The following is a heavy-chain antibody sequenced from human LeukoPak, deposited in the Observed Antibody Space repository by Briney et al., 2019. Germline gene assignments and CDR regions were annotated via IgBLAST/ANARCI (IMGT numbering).Heavy chain of an antibody. J-gene: IGHJ6*04. V-gene: IGHV3-30*04. D-gene: IGHD6-19*01. CDR1: GFTFSSCA. CDR3: AREAVARNYYYYYGMDV. CDR2: ISYDGSNK. Sequence: PGGSLRLSCAASGFTFSSCAMHWVRQAPGKGLEWVAVISYDGSNKYYADSVKGRFTISRDNSKNTLYLQMNSLRAEDAAVYYCAREAVARNYYYYYGMDVWGKGTTVTVSS.